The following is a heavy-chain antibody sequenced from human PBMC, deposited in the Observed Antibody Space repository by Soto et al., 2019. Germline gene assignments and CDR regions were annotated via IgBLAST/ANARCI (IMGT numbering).Heavy chain of an antibody. CDR2: ISGSGGST. Sequence: SGGSLRLSCAASGFTFSSYAMSWVRQAPGKGLEWVSAISGSGGSTYYADSVKGRFTIPRDNSKNTLYLQMNSLRAEDTAVYYCAKDFLGIAARLFDYWGQGTLVTVSS. CDR3: AKDFLGIAARLFDY. V-gene: IGHV3-23*01. J-gene: IGHJ4*02. D-gene: IGHD6-6*01. CDR1: GFTFSSYA.